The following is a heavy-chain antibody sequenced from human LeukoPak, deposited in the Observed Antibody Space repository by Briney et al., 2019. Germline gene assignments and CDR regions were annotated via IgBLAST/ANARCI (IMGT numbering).Heavy chain of an antibody. J-gene: IGHJ5*02. Sequence: GGSLRLSCAASGFTFSSYAVSWVRPAPGKGLEWVSAISGSGGSTYYADSVKGRFTISRDNSKNMLYLQMNSLRAEDTAVYYCARVGRGMYDILTGYYLTWFDPWGQGTLVTVSS. D-gene: IGHD3-9*01. CDR2: ISGSGGST. CDR1: GFTFSSYA. CDR3: ARVGRGMYDILTGYYLTWFDP. V-gene: IGHV3-23*01.